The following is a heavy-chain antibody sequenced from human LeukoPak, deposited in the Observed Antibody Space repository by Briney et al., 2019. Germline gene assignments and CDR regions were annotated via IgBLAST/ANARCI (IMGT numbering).Heavy chain of an antibody. V-gene: IGHV3-21*01. J-gene: IGHJ4*02. CDR2: ISSSSSYI. Sequence: GGSLRLSCAASGFTFINYWMSWVRQAPGKGLEWVSSISSSSSYIYYADSVKGRFTISRDNAKNSLYLQMNSLRAEDTAVYYCAREESYYYDSSGYSSNPPDYWGQGTLVTVSS. CDR3: AREESYYYDSSGYSSNPPDY. CDR1: GFTFINYW. D-gene: IGHD3-22*01.